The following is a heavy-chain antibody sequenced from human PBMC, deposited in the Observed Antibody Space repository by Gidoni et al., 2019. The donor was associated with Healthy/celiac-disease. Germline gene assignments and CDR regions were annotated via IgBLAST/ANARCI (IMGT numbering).Heavy chain of an antibody. CDR3: ARQYMCDY. Sequence: EVQLVQSAAEVSKPGESLKLSCKASGYSFTNYWIGWVRQMPGKGLEWMGIIYPGDSDTKYSPSFQGQVTISADKSTSTAYLQWSSLKASDTAIYYCARQYMCDYWGQGTLVTVSS. CDR2: IYPGDSDT. V-gene: IGHV5-51*01. J-gene: IGHJ4*02. D-gene: IGHD1-20*01. CDR1: GYSFTNYW.